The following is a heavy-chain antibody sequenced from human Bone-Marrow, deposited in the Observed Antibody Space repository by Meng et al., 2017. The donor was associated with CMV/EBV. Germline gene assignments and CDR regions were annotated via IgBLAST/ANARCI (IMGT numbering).Heavy chain of an antibody. V-gene: IGHV3-23*01. Sequence: GGSLRLSCAASGFTFSSYAMSWVRQAPGKGLEWVSAISGSGGSTYYADSVKGRFTISRDNSKNTLYLQMNSLRAEDTAVYYCARGVYSSGWYGMDVWGQGTMVTVSS. CDR3: ARGVYSSGWYGMDV. CDR2: ISGSGGST. CDR1: GFTFSSYA. D-gene: IGHD6-19*01. J-gene: IGHJ6*02.